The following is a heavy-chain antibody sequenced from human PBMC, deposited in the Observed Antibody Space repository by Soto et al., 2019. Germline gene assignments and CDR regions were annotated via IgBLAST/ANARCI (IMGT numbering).Heavy chain of an antibody. V-gene: IGHV6-1*01. CDR2: TYYRSKWEI. J-gene: IGHJ5*01. CDR1: GDSVSTNSAT. Sequence: QVQLQQSGPGLVKPSQTLSLTCAISGDSVSTNSATWDWIRQSPSRGLEWLGRTYYRSKWEIDYALSVRGRITINPDTSNTQLSLQLNSVTPDDTAVYYCARLIGNSWLDSWGQGILVTVSS. D-gene: IGHD3-16*01. CDR3: ARLIGNSWLDS.